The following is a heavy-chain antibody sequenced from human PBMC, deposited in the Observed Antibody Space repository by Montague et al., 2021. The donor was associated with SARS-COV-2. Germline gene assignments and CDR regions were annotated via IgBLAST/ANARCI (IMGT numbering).Heavy chain of an antibody. V-gene: IGHV4-4*02. CDR3: VRGRLVGDSSSWYYFDY. CDR1: GGSINTNNW. Sequence: SETLSLTCAVSGGSINTNNWWTWVRQPPGEGLEWIGQIFHSGITNYNPSLESRVTISVDKSKNQFSLRLSSVTAADTAVYYCVRGRLVGDSSSWYYFDYWGQGTLVAVSS. CDR2: IFHSGIT. J-gene: IGHJ4*02. D-gene: IGHD6-13*01.